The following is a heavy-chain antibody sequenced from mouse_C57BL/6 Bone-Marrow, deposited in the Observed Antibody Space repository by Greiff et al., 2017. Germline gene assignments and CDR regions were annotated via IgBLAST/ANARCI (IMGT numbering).Heavy chain of an antibody. CDR1: GFSFNTYA. CDR2: IRSTSNNYAT. D-gene: IGHD4-1*02. J-gene: IGHJ4*01. Sequence: EVQLVESGGGLVQPKGSLKLSCAASGFSFNTYAMNWVRQAPGKGLEWVARIRSTSNNYATYHDDSVKDRFTISRDVSESMLYLQMNHLNSVVTAMYFCLPTGRGLDYWGPGTSVTVSS. V-gene: IGHV10-1*01. CDR3: LPTGRGLDY.